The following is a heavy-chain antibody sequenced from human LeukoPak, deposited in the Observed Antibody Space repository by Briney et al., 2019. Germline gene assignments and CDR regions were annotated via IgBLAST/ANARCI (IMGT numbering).Heavy chain of an antibody. D-gene: IGHD6-19*01. CDR2: IRSKTYGGTT. J-gene: IGHJ4*02. V-gene: IGHV3-49*04. CDR3: TREGGWYYFDY. Sequence: GGSLGLSCTASGFTFGDYPMSWVRQAPGKGLEWVGFIRSKTYGGTTEYAASVKGRFTISRDDSKSIAYLHMDSLKTEDTALYYCTREGGWYYFDYWGQGTLVTVSS. CDR1: GFTFGDYP.